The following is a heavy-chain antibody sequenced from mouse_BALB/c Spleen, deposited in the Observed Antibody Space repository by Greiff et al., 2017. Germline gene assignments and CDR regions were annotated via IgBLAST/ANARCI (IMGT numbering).Heavy chain of an antibody. Sequence: EVQRVESGPELVKPGASVKISCKASGYSFTGYFMNWVMQSHGKSLEWIGRINPYNGDTFYNQKFKGKATLTVDKSSSAAHMELRSLASEDSAVYYCARSPYLYAMDYWGQGTSVTVSS. D-gene: IGHD5-1*01. V-gene: IGHV1-20*02. CDR2: INPYNGDT. J-gene: IGHJ4*01. CDR1: GYSFTGYF. CDR3: ARSPYLYAMDY.